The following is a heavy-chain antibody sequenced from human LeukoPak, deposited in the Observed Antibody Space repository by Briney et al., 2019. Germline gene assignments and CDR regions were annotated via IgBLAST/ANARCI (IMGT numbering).Heavy chain of an antibody. CDR2: ISSSSSTI. CDR3: ARDLPSVDY. Sequence: PGGSLRLSCAASGFTFSSYSMNRVRQAPGKGLEWVSYISSSSSTIYYADSVKGRFTISRDNAKNSLYLQMNSLRAEDTAVYYCARDLPSVDYWGQGTLVTVSS. J-gene: IGHJ4*02. V-gene: IGHV3-48*01. CDR1: GFTFSSYS. D-gene: IGHD2-2*01.